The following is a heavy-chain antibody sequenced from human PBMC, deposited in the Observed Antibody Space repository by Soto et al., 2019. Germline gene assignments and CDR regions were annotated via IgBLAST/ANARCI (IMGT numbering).Heavy chain of an antibody. Sequence: PSETLSLTCTVSGGSISSYYWSWIRQPPGKGLEWIGEIYYSGSTNYNPSLKSRVTISVDTSKNQFSLKLSSVTAADTAVYYCAIMVRGATPLDYWGQGTLVTVSS. V-gene: IGHV4-59*12. CDR3: AIMVRGATPLDY. J-gene: IGHJ4*02. D-gene: IGHD3-10*01. CDR1: GGSISSYY. CDR2: IYYSGST.